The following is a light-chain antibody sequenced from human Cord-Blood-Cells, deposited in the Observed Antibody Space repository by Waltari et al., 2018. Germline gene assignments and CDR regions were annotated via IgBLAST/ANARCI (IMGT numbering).Light chain of an antibody. CDR2: DVS. CDR3: SSYTSSNYV. J-gene: IGLJ1*01. V-gene: IGLV2-14*01. Sequence: QSALTQPASVSGSPGQSITISCTGTSSDVGGYNYVSWYQQHPGKAPKLMIYDVSNRPSGVSYRFSGSKSGNTASLTISGLQAEDEADYYCSSYTSSNYVFGTGTKVTVL. CDR1: SSDVGGYNY.